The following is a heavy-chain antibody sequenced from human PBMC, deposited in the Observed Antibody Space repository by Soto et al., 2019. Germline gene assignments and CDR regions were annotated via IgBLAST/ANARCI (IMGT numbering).Heavy chain of an antibody. CDR3: VGYYYGSGSLTGWFDP. CDR2: IYYSGST. D-gene: IGHD3-10*01. V-gene: IGHV4-31*03. Sequence: SETLSLTCTVSGGSISSGGYYWSWIRQHPGKGLEWIGYIYYSGSTYYNPSLKSRVTISVDTSKNQFSLKLSSVTAADTAVYYCVGYYYGSGSLTGWFDPWGQGTLVTVPQ. J-gene: IGHJ5*02. CDR1: GGSISSGGYY.